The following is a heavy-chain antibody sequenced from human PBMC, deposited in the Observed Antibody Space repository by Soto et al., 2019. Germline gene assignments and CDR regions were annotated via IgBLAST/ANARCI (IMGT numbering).Heavy chain of an antibody. CDR1: GFTFSSYA. J-gene: IGHJ5*02. V-gene: IGHV3-23*01. Sequence: GGSLRLSCAASGFTFSSYAMSWVRQAPGKGLEWVSAISGSGGSTYYADSVKGRFTISRDNSTNTLYLQMNSLRAEDTAVYYCAKDVGTVTTFNWFDPWGQGALVTVSS. CDR3: AKDVGTVTTFNWFDP. CDR2: ISGSGGST. D-gene: IGHD4-4*01.